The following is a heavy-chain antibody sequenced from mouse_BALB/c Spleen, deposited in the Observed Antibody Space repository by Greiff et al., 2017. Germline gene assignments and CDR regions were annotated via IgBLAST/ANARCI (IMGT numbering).Heavy chain of an antibody. CDR3: ANHYYGSSYGFDY. D-gene: IGHD1-1*01. CDR2: IDPFNGGT. J-gene: IGHJ2*01. Sequence: EVQLQQSGPELMKPGASVKISCKASGYSFTSYYMHWVKQSHGKSLEWIGYIDPFNGGTSYNQKFKGKATLTVDKSSSTAYMHLSSLTSEDSAVYDCANHYYGSSYGFDYWGQGTTLTVAS. CDR1: GYSFTSYY. V-gene: IGHV1S135*01.